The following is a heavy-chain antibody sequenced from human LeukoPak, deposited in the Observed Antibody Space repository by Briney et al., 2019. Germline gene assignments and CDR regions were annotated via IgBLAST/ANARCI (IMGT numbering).Heavy chain of an antibody. D-gene: IGHD2-21*02. V-gene: IGHV4-39*01. CDR2: VYYSGRT. CDR3: ARPGPYCGGDCYPPSFDL. J-gene: IGHJ2*01. Sequence: SEPLSLTCTVSGDSISSSNYYWGWIRQPPGKGLEWIGSVYYSGRTYYNPSLKSRVTISVDTSKNQFSLKLSSVTAADTAVYYCARPGPYCGGDCYPPSFDLWGRGTLVTVSS. CDR1: GDSISSSNYY.